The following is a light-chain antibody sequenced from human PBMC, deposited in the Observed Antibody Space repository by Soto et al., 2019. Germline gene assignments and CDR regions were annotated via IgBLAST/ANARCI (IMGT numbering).Light chain of an antibody. CDR3: CSYAGSSMFV. CDR2: EVV. CDR1: SSDVGPYNL. Sequence: QSALTQPASVSGSPGQSITISCTGSSSDVGPYNLVSWYQHHPGKAPKLMISEVVKRPSGVSNRFSGSKSGNTASLTISGLQAEYEADYYFCSYAGSSMFVFGGGTKLTVL. J-gene: IGLJ2*01. V-gene: IGLV2-23*02.